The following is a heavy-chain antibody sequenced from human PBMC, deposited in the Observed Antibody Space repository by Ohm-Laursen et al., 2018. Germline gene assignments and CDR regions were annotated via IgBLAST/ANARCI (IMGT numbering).Heavy chain of an antibody. CDR1: GFTVSSNY. D-gene: IGHD2-15*01. CDR2: IYSGGTT. Sequence: SLRLSCTATGFTVSSNYMSWVRQAPGKGLEWVSVIYSGGTTDYADSVKGRFTLSRDNSKNTLYLQMNSPRAEDTAVYYCAKGYCGGGTCYPVYFQHWGQGTLVTVSS. CDR3: AKGYCGGGTCYPVYFQH. V-gene: IGHV3-53*01. J-gene: IGHJ1*01.